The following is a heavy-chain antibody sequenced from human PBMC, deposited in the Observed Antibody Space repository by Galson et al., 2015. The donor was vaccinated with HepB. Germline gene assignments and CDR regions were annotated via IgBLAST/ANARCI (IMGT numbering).Heavy chain of an antibody. D-gene: IGHD2-2*02. V-gene: IGHV1-46*01. CDR3: ASQGHLGYCSSTSCYTGYYYGMDV. Sequence: SVKVSCKASGYTFTSYYMHWVRQAPGQGLEWMGIINPSGGSTSYAQKFQGRVTMTRDTSTSTVYMELSSLRSEDTAVYYWASQGHLGYCSSTSCYTGYYYGMDVWGQGTTVTGSS. CDR1: GYTFTSYY. CDR2: INPSGGST. J-gene: IGHJ6*02.